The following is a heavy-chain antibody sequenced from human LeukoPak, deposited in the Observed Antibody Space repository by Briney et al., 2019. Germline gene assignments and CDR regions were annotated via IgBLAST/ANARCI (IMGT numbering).Heavy chain of an antibody. CDR3: ARVGGNSDHDY. CDR1: GFTFSHLY. Sequence: GGSLRLSCAASGFTFSHLYMSWSRQAPGKGLEWVSYIGGGGYTIYYADSVKGRFTISRDNAKNSLYLQMNSLRAEDTAVYYCARVGGNSDHDYWGQGTLVTVSS. CDR2: IGGGGYTI. V-gene: IGHV3-11*01. J-gene: IGHJ4*02. D-gene: IGHD4-23*01.